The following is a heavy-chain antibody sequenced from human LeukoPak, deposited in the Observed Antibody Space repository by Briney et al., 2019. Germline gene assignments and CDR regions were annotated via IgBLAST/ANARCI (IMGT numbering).Heavy chain of an antibody. J-gene: IGHJ6*02. D-gene: IGHD6-13*01. Sequence: SETLSLTCTVSGYSIMTGYYWGWIRQPPEKGLEWIGSIYHSGSTYYNSSLKSRVTISVDTSKNQFSLKLSSVTAADTAVYYCARAWSGIAAAGTEKPLHYYYGMDVWGQGTTVTVSS. CDR2: IYHSGST. V-gene: IGHV4-38-2*02. CDR1: GYSIMTGYY. CDR3: ARAWSGIAAAGTEKPLHYYYGMDV.